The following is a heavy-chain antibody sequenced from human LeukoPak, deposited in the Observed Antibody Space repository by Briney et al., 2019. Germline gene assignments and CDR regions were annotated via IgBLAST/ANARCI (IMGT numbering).Heavy chain of an antibody. Sequence: SETLSLTCTVSGGSISSSSYYWGWIRQPPGKGLEWIGSIYYSGSTYYNPSLKSRVTISVDTSKNQFSLKLSSVTAADTAVYYCPWTTYDSSGYDYWGQGTLVTVCS. D-gene: IGHD3-22*01. CDR2: IYYSGST. CDR1: GGSISSSSYY. J-gene: IGHJ4*02. V-gene: IGHV4-39*01. CDR3: PWTTYDSSGYDY.